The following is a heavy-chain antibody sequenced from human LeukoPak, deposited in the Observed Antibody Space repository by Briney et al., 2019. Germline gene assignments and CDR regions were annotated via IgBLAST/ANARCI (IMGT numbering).Heavy chain of an antibody. CDR3: ARGPTGSSNWFDP. CDR1: GFTFSDYF. V-gene: IGHV3-11*01. D-gene: IGHD1-1*01. J-gene: IGHJ5*02. Sequence: KSGGSLRLSCAASGFTFSDYFMNWIRQAPGKGLEWVSHISRSGSIIYYADSVKGRFTISRDNAKNSLYLQMNSLRAEDTAVYYCARGPTGSSNWFDPWGQGTLVTVSS. CDR2: ISRSGSII.